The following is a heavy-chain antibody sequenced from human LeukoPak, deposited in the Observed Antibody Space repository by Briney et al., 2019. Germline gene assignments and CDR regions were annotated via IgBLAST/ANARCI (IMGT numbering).Heavy chain of an antibody. J-gene: IGHJ4*02. CDR2: ISGSGGST. CDR3: AKEGEMGLVGATSDYFDY. V-gene: IGHV3-23*01. D-gene: IGHD1-26*01. CDR1: GFTFSGYA. Sequence: GGSQRLSCAASGFTFSGYARSWVRQAPGKGLEWVSTISGSGGSTYYADSVKGRFTISRDNSKNTLYLQMNSLRAEDTAVYYCAKEGEMGLVGATSDYFDYWGQGTLVTVSS.